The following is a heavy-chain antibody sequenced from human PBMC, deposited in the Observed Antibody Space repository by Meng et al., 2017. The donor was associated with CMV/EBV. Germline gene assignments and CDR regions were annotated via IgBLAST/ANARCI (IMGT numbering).Heavy chain of an antibody. V-gene: IGHV4-59*01. CDR1: GGSISSYY. Sequence: GSLSLTCTVSGGSISSYYWSWIRQPPGKGLEWIGYIYYSGSTNYNPSLKSRVTISVDTSKNQFSLKLSSVTAADTAVYYCARDPNLWSGMDVWGQGTTVTVSS. D-gene: IGHD3-10*01. CDR2: IYYSGST. CDR3: ARDPNLWSGMDV. J-gene: IGHJ6*02.